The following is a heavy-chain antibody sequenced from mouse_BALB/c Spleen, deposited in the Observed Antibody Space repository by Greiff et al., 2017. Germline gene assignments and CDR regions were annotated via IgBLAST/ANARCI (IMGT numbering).Heavy chain of an antibody. V-gene: IGHV5-9-4*01. CDR2: ISSGGSYT. CDR3: ARGSPSGFAY. Sequence: EVQRVESGGGLVKPGGSLKLSCAASGFSFSSYAMSWVRQSPEKRLEWVAEISSGGSYTYYPDTVTGRFTISRDNAKNTLYLEMSSLRSEDTAMYYGARGSPSGFAYWGQGTLVTVSA. CDR1: GFSFSSYA. J-gene: IGHJ3*01.